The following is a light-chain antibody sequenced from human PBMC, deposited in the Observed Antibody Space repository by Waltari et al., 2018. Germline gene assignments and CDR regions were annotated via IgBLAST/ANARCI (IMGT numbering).Light chain of an antibody. CDR2: GNT. V-gene: IGLV1-40*01. CDR1: GSNNGAGYD. Sequence: QSVLTQPPSVSGAPGQRVTISCTGSGSNNGAGYDVHWSQQLPGTAPKLLIYGNTNRPSGVPDRFSGSKSGTSGSLAITGLQAEDEAYYYCQSYDSSLTGSWVFGGGTKLTVL. CDR3: QSYDSSLTGSWV. J-gene: IGLJ3*02.